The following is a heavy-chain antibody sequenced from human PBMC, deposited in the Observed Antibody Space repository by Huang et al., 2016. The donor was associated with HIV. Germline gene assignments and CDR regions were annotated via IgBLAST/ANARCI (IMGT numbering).Heavy chain of an antibody. J-gene: IGHJ4*02. V-gene: IGHV1-18*01. Sequence: QVHLVQSGGEVKKPGASVKVSCKASGYKFINYDITWVRQAPGQGLQWMGWNSIYNGHTNYPQNLQGRVTVTTDRSTNTAYMELRNLRSDDTAVYYCARDFSSGWLDYWGQGTPVTVSS. D-gene: IGHD6-19*01. CDR2: NSIYNGHT. CDR3: ARDFSSGWLDY. CDR1: GYKFINYD.